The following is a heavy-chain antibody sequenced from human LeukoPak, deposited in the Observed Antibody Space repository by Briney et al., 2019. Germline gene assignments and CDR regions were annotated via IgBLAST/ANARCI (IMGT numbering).Heavy chain of an antibody. Sequence: GGSLRLSCAASGFTFSDYYMSWIRQAPGKGLEWVSYISSSGSTIYYADSVKGRFTISRVNAKNSLYLQMNSLRAEDTAVYYCARWNCSSTSCSYNWFDPWGQGTLVTVSS. D-gene: IGHD2-2*01. V-gene: IGHV3-11*01. CDR3: ARWNCSSTSCSYNWFDP. CDR2: ISSSGSTI. CDR1: GFTFSDYY. J-gene: IGHJ5*02.